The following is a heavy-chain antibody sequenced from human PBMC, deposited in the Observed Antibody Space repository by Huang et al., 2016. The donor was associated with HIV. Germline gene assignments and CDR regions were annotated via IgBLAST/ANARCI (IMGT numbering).Heavy chain of an antibody. J-gene: IGHJ4*02. Sequence: QVQLVQSGSELKKPGASVKVSCKASGYTFTSYAMHWVLQAPGQGLEWMGVITTNTGNPTYAQGFTGRFGFSLDTSVSTAYLQISSLKAEDTAVYYCARGLYSSSWAPFDYWGQGTLVTVSS. V-gene: IGHV7-4-1*02. D-gene: IGHD6-13*01. CDR3: ARGLYSSSWAPFDY. CDR2: ITTNTGNP. CDR1: GYTFTSYA.